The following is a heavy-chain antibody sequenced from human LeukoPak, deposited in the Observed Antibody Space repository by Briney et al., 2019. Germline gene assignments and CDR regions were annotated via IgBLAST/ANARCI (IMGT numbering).Heavy chain of an antibody. CDR3: ARASTRTYIAVAGTVDY. CDR2: ISSSSSYI. Sequence: GGSLRLSCAAPGFTFSSYSMNWVRQAPGKGLEWVSSISSSSSYIYYADSVKGRFTISRDNAKNSLYLQMNSLRAEDTAVYYCARASTRTYIAVAGTVDYWGQGTLVTVSS. J-gene: IGHJ4*02. D-gene: IGHD6-19*01. V-gene: IGHV3-21*01. CDR1: GFTFSSYS.